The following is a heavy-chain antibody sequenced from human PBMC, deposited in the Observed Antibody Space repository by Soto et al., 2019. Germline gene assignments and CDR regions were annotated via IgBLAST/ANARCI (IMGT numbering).Heavy chain of an antibody. CDR2: INHSGST. Sequence: SETLSLTCAVYGGSFSGYYWSWIRQPPGKGLEWIGEINHSGSTNYNPSLKSRVTISVDTSKNQFSLKLSSVTAADTAVYYCAGSKQRRYDYVWGSYLGWGRGTLVTVSS. J-gene: IGHJ4*02. D-gene: IGHD3-16*01. CDR3: AGSKQRRYDYVWGSYLG. V-gene: IGHV4-34*01. CDR1: GGSFSGYY.